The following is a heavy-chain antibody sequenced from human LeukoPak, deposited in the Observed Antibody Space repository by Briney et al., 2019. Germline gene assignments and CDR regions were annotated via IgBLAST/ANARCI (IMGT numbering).Heavy chain of an antibody. J-gene: IGHJ4*02. CDR1: GGSISSGGYS. V-gene: IGHV4-61*08. Sequence: SETLSLTCAVSGGSISSGGYSWSWLRQPPGKALEWIGYIYYTGSAYYNPSLGGRVTLSVDTSKNQFSVKLSSVTAADTAVYYCARSRNYYGSGDYWGQGTLVTVSS. CDR2: IYYTGSA. CDR3: ARSRNYYGSGDY. D-gene: IGHD3-10*01.